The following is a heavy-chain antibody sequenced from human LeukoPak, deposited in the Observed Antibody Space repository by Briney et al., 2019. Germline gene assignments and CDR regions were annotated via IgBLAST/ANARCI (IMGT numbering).Heavy chain of an antibody. CDR1: GGSFSGYY. CDR3: ARVGVTTPYY. D-gene: IGHD4-17*01. J-gene: IGHJ4*02. Sequence: PSETLSLTCAVSGGSFSGYYLSWIRQPPGKGLEWIGEINHSGSTNYNPSLKSRVTISVDTSKNQFSLKLSSVTAADTAVYYCARVGVTTPYYWGQGTLVTVSS. V-gene: IGHV4-34*01. CDR2: INHSGST.